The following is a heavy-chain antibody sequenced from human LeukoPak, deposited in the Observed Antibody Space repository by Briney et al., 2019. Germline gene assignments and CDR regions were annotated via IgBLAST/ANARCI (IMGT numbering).Heavy chain of an antibody. Sequence: GGSLRLSCAASGFTFSSYWMHWVRQAPGKGLVWVSRINSDGSSTSYADSVKGRFTISRDNAKNTLYLQMNSLTAEDTAVYYCARGGWYGYYFDSWGRGTLATVSS. CDR2: INSDGSST. J-gene: IGHJ4*02. CDR1: GFTFSSYW. V-gene: IGHV3-74*01. D-gene: IGHD6-19*01. CDR3: ARGGWYGYYFDS.